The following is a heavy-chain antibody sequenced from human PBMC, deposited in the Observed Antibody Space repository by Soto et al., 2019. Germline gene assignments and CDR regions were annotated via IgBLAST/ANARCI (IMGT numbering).Heavy chain of an antibody. Sequence: PGGSLRLSCVVSGFTFSNAWMRWVRQAPGKGLEWVSAISGSGDSTYYTDSVKGRFTISRDNSKNTLSLQMNSLRAEDTAIYYCAKARKTTAPGARYYYYGMDVWGQGTTVTVSS. J-gene: IGHJ6*02. CDR2: ISGSGDST. V-gene: IGHV3-23*01. CDR3: AKARKTTAPGARYYYYGMDV. CDR1: GFTFSNAW. D-gene: IGHD4-17*01.